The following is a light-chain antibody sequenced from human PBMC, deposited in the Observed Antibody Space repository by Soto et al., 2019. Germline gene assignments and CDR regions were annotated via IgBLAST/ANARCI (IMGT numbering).Light chain of an antibody. V-gene: IGKV1-5*01. Sequence: GDGVTITCRASQSLGDWLAWYQQKPGKAPKLLIYDASNLQSGVPSRFSGSGSGTEFTLTISSLQPDDFATYYCQQYNSYPWTFGQGTKVEIK. J-gene: IGKJ1*01. CDR1: QSLGDW. CDR2: DAS. CDR3: QQYNSYPWT.